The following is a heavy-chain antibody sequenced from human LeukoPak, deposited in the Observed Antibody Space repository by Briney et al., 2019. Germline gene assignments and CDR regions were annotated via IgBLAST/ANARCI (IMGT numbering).Heavy chain of an antibody. Sequence: ASVKVSCKAYGYSFTSYGISWVRQAPGQGLEWMGWISAYNGDTNYALKLQGRVTMTTDTSTSTAYMELRSLRSDDTAVYYCARDRGYSGYDIYYYYYYMDVWGKGTTVTVSS. D-gene: IGHD5-12*01. V-gene: IGHV1-18*01. CDR2: ISAYNGDT. CDR3: ARDRGYSGYDIYYYYYYMDV. J-gene: IGHJ6*03. CDR1: GYSFTSYG.